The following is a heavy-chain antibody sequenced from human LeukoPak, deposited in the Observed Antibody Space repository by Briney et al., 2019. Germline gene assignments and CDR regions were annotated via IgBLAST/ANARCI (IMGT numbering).Heavy chain of an antibody. CDR2: ISYDGSNK. D-gene: IGHD3-9*01. CDR1: GFTFSSYG. CDR3: AKDTDYDILTGSINY. Sequence: GGSLRLSCAASGFTFSSYGMHWVRQAPGKGLEWVAVISYDGSNKYYADSVKGRFTISRDNSKSTLYLQMNSLRAEDTAVYYCAKDTDYDILTGSINYWGQGTLVTVSS. V-gene: IGHV3-30*18. J-gene: IGHJ4*02.